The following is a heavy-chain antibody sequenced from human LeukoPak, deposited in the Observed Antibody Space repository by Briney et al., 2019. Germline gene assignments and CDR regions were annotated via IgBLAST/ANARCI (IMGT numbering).Heavy chain of an antibody. J-gene: IGHJ6*02. V-gene: IGHV4-34*01. Sequence: SETLSLTCAVYGGSFSGYYWRWIRQPPGKGLEWIGEINHSGSTKYNPSLKSRVTISVDTSKTQFSLTLSSVTAADTAVYYCARKSRWMDCSSTSCYTPNYYYYGMDVWGQGTTVTVSS. CDR2: INHSGST. CDR1: GGSFSGYY. D-gene: IGHD2-2*02. CDR3: ARKSRWMDCSSTSCYTPNYYYYGMDV.